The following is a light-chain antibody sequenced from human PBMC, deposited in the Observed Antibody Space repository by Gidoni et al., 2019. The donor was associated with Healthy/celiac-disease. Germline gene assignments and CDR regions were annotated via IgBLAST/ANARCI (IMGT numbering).Light chain of an antibody. Sequence: QSALTQPASVSGSPGQSITISCTGTSSDVGSYSLVSWFQQHPGKAPNLMIYEVNRRPSGVSNRFSGSKSGNTASLTISGLQAEDEADYYCCSYAGSSTVLFGGGTKLTVL. V-gene: IGLV2-23*02. CDR2: EVN. CDR3: CSYAGSSTVL. J-gene: IGLJ2*01. CDR1: SSDVGSYSL.